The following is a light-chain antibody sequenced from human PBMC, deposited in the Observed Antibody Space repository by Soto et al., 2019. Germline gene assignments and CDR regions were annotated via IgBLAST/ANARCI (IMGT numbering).Light chain of an antibody. CDR2: LNSDGSH. CDR1: TGHSSYA. CDR3: QTWGTGIPWV. Sequence: QSVLTQSPSASASLGASFKLTCTLSTGHSSYAIAWHQQHPEKGPRYLMKLNSDGSHSKGDGIPDRFSGSSSGAERYLTISSLQSEDAADYYCQTWGTGIPWVFGGGTKLTVL. J-gene: IGLJ3*02. V-gene: IGLV4-69*01.